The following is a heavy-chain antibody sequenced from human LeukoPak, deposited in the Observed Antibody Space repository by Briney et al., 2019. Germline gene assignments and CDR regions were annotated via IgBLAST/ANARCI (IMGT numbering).Heavy chain of an antibody. CDR3: ARHIRGHDAFDI. CDR1: GGSISRSIYY. V-gene: IGHV4-39*01. Sequence: SETLSLTCTVSGGSISRSIYYWGWIRQPPGKGLEWIGTVYYNGSTYYNPSLKSRVTISVDTSKNQFSLNLSSVTAPDTAVYYCARHIRGHDAFDIWGQGTMVTVSS. CDR2: VYYNGST. J-gene: IGHJ3*02. D-gene: IGHD2-21*01.